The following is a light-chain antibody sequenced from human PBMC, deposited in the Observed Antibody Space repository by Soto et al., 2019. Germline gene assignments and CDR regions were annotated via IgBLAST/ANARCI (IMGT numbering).Light chain of an antibody. CDR3: QQYYSTPPRT. J-gene: IGKJ2*01. Sequence: DIVMTQSPDSLAVSLGERATNNCKSSQSVLYSSNNKNYLAWYQQKPGQPPKLLIYWASTRESGVPDRFSGSGSGTDFTLTISSLQAEDVAVYYCQQYYSTPPRTFGQGTKLEIK. CDR2: WAS. CDR1: QSVLYSSNNKNY. V-gene: IGKV4-1*01.